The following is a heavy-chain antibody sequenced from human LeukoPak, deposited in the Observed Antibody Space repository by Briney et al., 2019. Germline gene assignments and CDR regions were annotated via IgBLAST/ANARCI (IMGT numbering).Heavy chain of an antibody. CDR2: ISGSGATT. D-gene: IGHD6-25*01. CDR3: AKRQGLTRTDFDY. V-gene: IGHV3-23*01. Sequence: GGSLRLSCAASGFTFNNYAMSWVRQAPGKGLEWLSSISGSGATTYYADSVTGRFTISRDNSKNTLYLQMISLRAEDTAVYYCAKRQGLTRTDFDYWGQGTLVTVSS. J-gene: IGHJ4*02. CDR1: GFTFNNYA.